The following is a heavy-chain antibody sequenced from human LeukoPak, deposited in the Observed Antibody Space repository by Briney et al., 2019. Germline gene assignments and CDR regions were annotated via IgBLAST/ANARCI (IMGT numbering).Heavy chain of an antibody. CDR1: GYTFTSYD. Sequence: ASVKVSCKASGYTFTSYDISWVRQAPGQGLEWMGWISVYNGKTNYAQKIQDRVTMTTDTSTSTAYMELRSLRSDDTAVYYCARESFSTMVRGEGSDYWGQGTLVTVSS. V-gene: IGHV1-18*01. J-gene: IGHJ4*02. CDR3: ARESFSTMVRGEGSDY. CDR2: ISVYNGKT. D-gene: IGHD3-10*01.